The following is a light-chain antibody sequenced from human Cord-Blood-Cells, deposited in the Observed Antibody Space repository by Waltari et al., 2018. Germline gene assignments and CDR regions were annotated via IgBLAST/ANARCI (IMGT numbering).Light chain of an antibody. V-gene: IGLV2-8*01. Sequence: QSALTPPHAASGSPGHSVTISCTGPSSDVGGYNYVSWYQQHPGKAPKLMIYEVSKRPSGVPDRFSGSKSGNTASLTVSGLQAEDEADYYCSSYAGSNNLVFGGGTKLTVL. CDR2: EVS. CDR3: SSYAGSNNLV. J-gene: IGLJ2*01. CDR1: SSDVGGYNY.